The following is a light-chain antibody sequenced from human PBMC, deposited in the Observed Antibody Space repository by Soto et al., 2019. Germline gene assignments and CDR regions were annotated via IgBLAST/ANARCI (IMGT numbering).Light chain of an antibody. CDR1: SSDIGGYNA. CDR2: EVT. V-gene: IGLV2-14*01. CDR3: NSFRVSHLYV. Sequence: QSVLTQPASVSGSPGQTIAISGTVTSSDIGGYNAVSWYQHHPGKAPKLSIYEVTHRPSGVSDRFSASKSGNTASLTISGLQAEDEADYYCNSFRVSHLYVFGTGTKVTVL. J-gene: IGLJ1*01.